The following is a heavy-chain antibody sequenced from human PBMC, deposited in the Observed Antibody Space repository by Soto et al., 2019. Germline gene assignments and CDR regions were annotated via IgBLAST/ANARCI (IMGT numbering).Heavy chain of an antibody. CDR3: AKEGGLLWGYFDY. V-gene: IGHV3-23*01. J-gene: IGHJ4*02. Sequence: GGSLRLSCAASGFTFTTAWINWVRQAPGKGLEWVSAISGSGGSTYYADSVKGRFTISRDNSKNTLYLQMNSLRAEDTAVYYCAKEGGLLWGYFDYWGQGTLVTVSS. CDR1: GFTFTTAW. D-gene: IGHD3-10*01. CDR2: ISGSGGST.